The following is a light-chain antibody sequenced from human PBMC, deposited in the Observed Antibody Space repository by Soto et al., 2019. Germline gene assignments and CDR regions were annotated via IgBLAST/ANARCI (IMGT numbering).Light chain of an antibody. V-gene: IGLV1-40*01. J-gene: IGLJ1*01. CDR2: GNS. Sequence: QSVLTPPPPVSEAPGERGTISCPGGSPNIGAGYDVHWYQQLPGTAPKLLIYGNSNRPSGVPDRFSGSKSGTSASLAITGLQAEDEADYYCQSYDSSLSGYVFGTGTKVTVL. CDR3: QSYDSSLSGYV. CDR1: SPNIGAGYD.